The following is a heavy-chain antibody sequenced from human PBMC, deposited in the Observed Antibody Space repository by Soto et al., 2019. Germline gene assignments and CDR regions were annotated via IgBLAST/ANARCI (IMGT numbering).Heavy chain of an antibody. CDR3: VRGMNHNTLFYMDV. V-gene: IGHV3-72*01. Sequence: EVQLVESGGGLVQPGGSLRLSCAASGFTFSDHYMDWVRQAPGKGLEWIGRIRIKPRGYTTEYAASVTGRFTISSDDSQKSLYLEMNSLKTEETAIYFCVRGMNHNTLFYMDVWGNGMMVTGSS. J-gene: IGHJ6*03. D-gene: IGHD1-1*01. CDR1: GFTFSDHY. CDR2: IRIKPRGYTT.